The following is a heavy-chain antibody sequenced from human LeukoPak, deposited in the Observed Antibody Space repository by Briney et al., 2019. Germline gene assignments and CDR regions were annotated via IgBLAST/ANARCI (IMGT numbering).Heavy chain of an antibody. D-gene: IGHD3-3*01. CDR3: ARGLRDFWSGYYFDY. Sequence: SGTLSLTCAVSGGSISSSNWWSWVRQPPGKGLEWIGEIYHSGSTNYNPSLKSRVTISVDTSKNQFSLKLSSVTAADTAVYYCARGLRDFWSGYYFDYWGQGTLVTVSS. CDR1: GGSISSSNW. CDR2: IYHSGST. V-gene: IGHV4-4*02. J-gene: IGHJ4*02.